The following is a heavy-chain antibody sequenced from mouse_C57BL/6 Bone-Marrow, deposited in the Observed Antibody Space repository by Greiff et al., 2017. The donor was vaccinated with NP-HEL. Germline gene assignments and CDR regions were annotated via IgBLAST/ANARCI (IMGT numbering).Heavy chain of an antibody. Sequence: QVQLQQPGAELVKPGASVKLSCKASGYTFTSYWMHWVKQRPGQGLEWIGMIHPNSGSTNYNETFKSKATLTVDKSSSTAYLQLSSLTSEGSAVYYCSREGSRVAERGYAMDYWGQGTSVTVSS. J-gene: IGHJ4*01. CDR2: IHPNSGST. D-gene: IGHD3-3*01. V-gene: IGHV1-64*01. CDR3: SREGSRVAERGYAMDY. CDR1: GYTFTSYW.